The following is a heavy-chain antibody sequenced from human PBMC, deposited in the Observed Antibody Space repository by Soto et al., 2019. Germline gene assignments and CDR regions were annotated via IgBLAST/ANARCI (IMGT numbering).Heavy chain of an antibody. V-gene: IGHV4-31*03. Sequence: SETLSLTCTVSGGSISSGGYYWSWIRQHPGKGLEWIGYIYYSGSTYYNPSLKSRVTISVDTSKNQFSLKLSSVTAVDTAVYYCARVFGFGGIDVWGQGTTVTVSS. CDR2: IYYSGST. CDR3: ARVFGFGGIDV. J-gene: IGHJ6*02. CDR1: GGSISSGGYY. D-gene: IGHD3-10*01.